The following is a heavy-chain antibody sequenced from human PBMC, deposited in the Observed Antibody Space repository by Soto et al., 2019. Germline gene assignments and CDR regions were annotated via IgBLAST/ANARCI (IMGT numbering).Heavy chain of an antibody. CDR3: ATYGQHLMDS. D-gene: IGHD4-17*01. CDR1: GFTFSSFA. CDR2: IGSGGDGI. Sequence: EVQLLESGGGLVQPGGSLRLSCAASGFTFSSFAMKWVGQAPGKGLEWVSVIGSGGDGIHYADSVKGRFTISRDNSKNTVNLQMNSLRADDTAVYYCATYGQHLMDSWGQGTLVTVSS. V-gene: IGHV3-23*01. J-gene: IGHJ4*02.